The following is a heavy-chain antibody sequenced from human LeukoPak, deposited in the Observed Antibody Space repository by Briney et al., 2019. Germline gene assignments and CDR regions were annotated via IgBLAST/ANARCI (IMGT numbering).Heavy chain of an antibody. J-gene: IGHJ3*02. CDR2: IIPIFGTA. V-gene: IGHV1-69*05. CDR3: ARDLRRGVGGVPGGAFDI. D-gene: IGHD3-16*01. Sequence: GASVKVSCKASGGTFSSYAISWVRQAPGQGREWMGGIIPIFGTANYAQKFQGRVTITTDESTSTAYMELSSLRSEDTAVYYCARDLRRGVGGVPGGAFDIWGQGTMATVSS. CDR1: GGTFSSYA.